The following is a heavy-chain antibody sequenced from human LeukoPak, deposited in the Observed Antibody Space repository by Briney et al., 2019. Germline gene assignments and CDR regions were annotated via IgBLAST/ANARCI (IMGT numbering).Heavy chain of an antibody. CDR2: IYYSGST. CDR3: ARGVSMVRGGTKYYFDY. D-gene: IGHD3-10*01. J-gene: IGHJ4*02. Sequence: SETLSLTCTVSGGSISNYHWSWIRQPPGKGLEWIGYIYYSGSTNNNPSLKSRVTISVDTSKNQFSLKLSSVTAADTAVYYCARGVSMVRGGTKYYFDYWGQGTLVTVSS. CDR1: GGSISNYH. V-gene: IGHV4-59*01.